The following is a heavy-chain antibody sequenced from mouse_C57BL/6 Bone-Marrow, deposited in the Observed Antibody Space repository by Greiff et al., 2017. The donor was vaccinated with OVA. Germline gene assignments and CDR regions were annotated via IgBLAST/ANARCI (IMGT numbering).Heavy chain of an antibody. CDR1: AYSITSGYD. D-gene: IGHD2-3*01. CDR3: SREKPGGYYYDY. J-gene: IGHJ4*01. Sequence: VQLKESGPGMVKPSQSLSLTCTVTAYSITSGYDWHWIRHFPGNKLEWMGYISYSGSTNYNPSLKSRISITHDTSKNHFLLKLNSVTTEETATYYCSREKPGGYYYDYWGQGTSVTVSS. V-gene: IGHV3-1*01. CDR2: ISYSGST.